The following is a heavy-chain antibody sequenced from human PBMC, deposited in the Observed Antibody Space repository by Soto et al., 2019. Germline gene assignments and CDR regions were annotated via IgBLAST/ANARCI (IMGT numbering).Heavy chain of an antibody. CDR1: GYTFTNYG. D-gene: IGHD2-2*01. Sequence: QVQLVQSGTEVKRPGASVKVSCKASGYTFTNYGISWVRQAPGQGLEWMGWISVYNGNTNYAQKRQGRVTMTTDTSTSTAYMEVRSLRSDDTAVYYCARDLDWRRYHELSYWGQGTLVTVSS. V-gene: IGHV1-18*04. CDR3: ARDLDWRRYHELSY. J-gene: IGHJ4*02. CDR2: ISVYNGNT.